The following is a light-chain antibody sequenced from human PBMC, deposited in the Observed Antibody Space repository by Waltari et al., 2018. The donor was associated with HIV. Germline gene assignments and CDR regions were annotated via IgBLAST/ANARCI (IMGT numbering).Light chain of an antibody. CDR1: QSVATN. J-gene: IGKJ4*01. Sequence: EIVMTQSPATLSVSPGERATLSYRASQSVATNLAWYQQKPGQAPRLLIYGASTRATGIPARFSGSGSGTEFTLTITSLQSEDFEVYYCQQYNSWPLTFGGGTKVEIK. CDR2: GAS. V-gene: IGKV3-15*01. CDR3: QQYNSWPLT.